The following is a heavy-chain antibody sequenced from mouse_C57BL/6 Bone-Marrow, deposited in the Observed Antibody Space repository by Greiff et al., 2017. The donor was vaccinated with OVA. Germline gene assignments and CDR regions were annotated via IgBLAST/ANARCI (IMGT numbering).Heavy chain of an antibody. CDR3: ARYYYCGSPWYFDV. D-gene: IGHD1-1*01. Sequence: QVQLQQPGAELVKPGASVKMSCKASGYTFTSYWITWVKQRPGQGLEWIGDIYPGSGSTNYNEKFKSKATLTVDTSSSTAYMQLSSLTSEDSAVYYWARYYYCGSPWYFDVWGTGTTVTVSS. CDR1: GYTFTSYW. CDR2: IYPGSGST. J-gene: IGHJ1*03. V-gene: IGHV1-55*01.